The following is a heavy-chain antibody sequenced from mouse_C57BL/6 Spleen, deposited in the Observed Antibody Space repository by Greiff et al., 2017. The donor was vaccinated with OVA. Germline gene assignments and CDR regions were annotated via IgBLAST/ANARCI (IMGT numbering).Heavy chain of an antibody. CDR1: GYAFSSSW. J-gene: IGHJ2*01. D-gene: IGHD4-1*01. CDR3: ARAGTYYFDY. CDR2: IYPGDGGT. Sequence: QVQLKQSGPELVKPGASVKISCKASGYAFSSSWMNWVKQRPGKGLEWIGRIYPGDGGTNYNGKFKGKATLTADKSSSTAYMQLSSLTSEDSAVYFCARAGTYYFDYWGQGTTLTVSS. V-gene: IGHV1-82*01.